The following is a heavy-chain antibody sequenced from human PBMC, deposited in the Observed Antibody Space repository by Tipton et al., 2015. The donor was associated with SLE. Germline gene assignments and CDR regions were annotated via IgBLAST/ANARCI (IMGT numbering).Heavy chain of an antibody. D-gene: IGHD6-13*01. CDR2: IYYSGST. CDR1: GGSISSSSYY. V-gene: IGHV4-39*07. J-gene: IGHJ4*01. CDR3: ARDDGQQLADY. Sequence: TLFLTCTVSGGSISSSSYYWGWIRQPPGKGLEWIGSIYYSGSTYYNPSLKSRVTMSTDTSKNQFSLKLRSVTAADTAVYYCARDDGQQLADYWGQGTLVTVSS.